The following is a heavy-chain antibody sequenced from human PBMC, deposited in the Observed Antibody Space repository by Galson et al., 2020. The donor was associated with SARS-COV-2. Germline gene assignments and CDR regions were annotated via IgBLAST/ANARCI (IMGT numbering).Heavy chain of an antibody. Sequence: NSGGSLRLSCAASGFTFSSYSMNWVRQAPGKGLEWVSSISSSSSYIYYADSVKGRFTISRDNAKNSLYLQMNSLRAEDTAVYYCARRYGSGSYNLYYYYGMDVWGQGTTVTVSS. CDR3: ARRYGSGSYNLYYYYGMDV. CDR2: ISSSSSYI. J-gene: IGHJ6*02. V-gene: IGHV3-21*01. D-gene: IGHD3-10*01. CDR1: GFTFSSYS.